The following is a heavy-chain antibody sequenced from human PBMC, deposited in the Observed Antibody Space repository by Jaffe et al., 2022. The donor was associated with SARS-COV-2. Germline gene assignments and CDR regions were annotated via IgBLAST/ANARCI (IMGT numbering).Heavy chain of an antibody. CDR2: ITWNSGSL. CDR3: AKGLNADY. Sequence: EVQLVESGGNLVQPGRSLRLSCAASGFTFDDYDMHWVRQAPGKGLEWVSGITWNSGSLGYADSVKGRFTISRDNARSSLYLQMNSLRAEDTALYYCAKGLNADYWGQGTLVTVSS. D-gene: IGHD5-12*01. V-gene: IGHV3-9*01. J-gene: IGHJ4*02. CDR1: GFTFDDYD.